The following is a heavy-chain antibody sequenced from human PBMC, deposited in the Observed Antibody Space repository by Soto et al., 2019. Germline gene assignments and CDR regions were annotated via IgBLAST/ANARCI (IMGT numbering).Heavy chain of an antibody. V-gene: IGHV2-70*01. D-gene: IGHD3-3*01. CDR2: IDWDDDK. J-gene: IGHJ6*02. CDR3: ARIQAFWSGYRRVPEYYYGMDV. CDR1: GFSLSTGGMC. Sequence: GSGPTLVNPTQTLTLTCTFSGFSLSTGGMCVSWIRQPPGKALEWLALIDWDDDKYYSTSLKTRLTISKDTSKNQVVLTMTNMDPVDTATYYCARIQAFWSGYRRVPEYYYGMDVWGQGTTVTVSS.